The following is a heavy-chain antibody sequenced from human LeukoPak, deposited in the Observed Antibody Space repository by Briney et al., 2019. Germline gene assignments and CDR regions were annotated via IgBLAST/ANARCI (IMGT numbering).Heavy chain of an antibody. V-gene: IGHV1-46*01. CDR3: ARGSPSKWELPNRNWFDP. J-gene: IGHJ5*02. Sequence: GASVKVSCKASGYTFTSYYMHWVRQAPGRGLEWMGIINPSGGSTSYAQKFQGRVTMTRDTSTSTVYTELSSLRSEDTAVYYCARGSPSKWELPNRNWFDPWGQGTLVTVSS. CDR1: GYTFTSYY. CDR2: INPSGGST. D-gene: IGHD1-26*01.